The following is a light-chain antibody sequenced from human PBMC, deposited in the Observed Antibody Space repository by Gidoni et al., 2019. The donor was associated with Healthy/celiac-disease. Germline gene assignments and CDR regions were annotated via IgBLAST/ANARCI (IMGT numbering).Light chain of an antibody. CDR1: QSVSIN. CDR2: GAS. Sequence: EIVMTQSPATLSVSPGERATLSCRASQSVSINLAWYQQKPGQAPRLLSYGASSRAPGIPARFSCSGSGTEFSLTISSLQSEDFAVYYCQQYNNWPPWTFGQGTKVEIK. V-gene: IGKV3-15*01. CDR3: QQYNNWPPWT. J-gene: IGKJ1*01.